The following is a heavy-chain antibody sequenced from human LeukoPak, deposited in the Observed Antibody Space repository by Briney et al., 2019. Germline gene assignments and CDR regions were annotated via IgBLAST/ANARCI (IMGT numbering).Heavy chain of an antibody. CDR2: INHSGST. CDR1: GGSFSGYY. D-gene: IGHD1-26*01. V-gene: IGHV4-34*01. Sequence: SETQSLTCAVYGGSFSGYYWSWIRQPPGKGLEWVGEINHSGSTNYNPSLESRVTISVDTSKNQFSLKLSSVTAADTAVYYCATRGWELLLDWYFDLWGRGTLVTVSS. J-gene: IGHJ2*01. CDR3: ATRGWELLLDWYFDL.